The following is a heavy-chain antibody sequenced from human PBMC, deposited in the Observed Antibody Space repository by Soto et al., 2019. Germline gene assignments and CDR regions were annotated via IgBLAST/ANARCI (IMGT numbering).Heavy chain of an antibody. CDR1: GFTFSSYG. CDR3: AKEGYSSSWYVIDY. Sequence: QVQLVESGGGVVQPGRSLRLSCAASGFTFSSYGMHWVRQAPGKGLEWVAVISYDGSNKYYADSVKGRFTISRDNSKNTLYLKMNSLRAEDTAVYYCAKEGYSSSWYVIDYWGQGTLVTVSS. J-gene: IGHJ4*02. CDR2: ISYDGSNK. D-gene: IGHD6-13*01. V-gene: IGHV3-30*18.